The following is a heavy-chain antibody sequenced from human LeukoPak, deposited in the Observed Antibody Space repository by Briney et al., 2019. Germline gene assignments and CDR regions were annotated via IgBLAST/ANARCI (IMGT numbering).Heavy chain of an antibody. J-gene: IGHJ6*02. V-gene: IGHV3-74*01. Sequence: PGGSLRLSCTASGFSFSGHWMHWARQLPGKGLVWVSRIRPTGSTTSYADSVKGRFTVSRDNSKNTLYLQMNSLRAEDTAVYYCAGYYYYGMDVWGQGTTVTVSS. CDR1: GFSFSGHW. CDR2: IRPTGSTT. CDR3: AGYYYYGMDV.